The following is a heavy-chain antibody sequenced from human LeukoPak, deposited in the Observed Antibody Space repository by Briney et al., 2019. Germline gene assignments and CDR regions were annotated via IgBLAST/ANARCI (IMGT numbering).Heavy chain of an antibody. Sequence: ASVKVSCKASGYTFTGYYMHWVRQAPGQRLEWMGWINPNSGDTNYAQNFQGRVTMTRDTSISTAYMELSRLRSDDTAVYYCARGSYPRTWFDYWGQGTLVTVSS. V-gene: IGHV1-2*02. CDR1: GYTFTGYY. CDR3: ARGSYPRTWFDY. J-gene: IGHJ4*02. CDR2: INPNSGDT.